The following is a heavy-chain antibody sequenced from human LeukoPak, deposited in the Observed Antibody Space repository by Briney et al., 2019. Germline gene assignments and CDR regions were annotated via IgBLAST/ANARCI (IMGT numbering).Heavy chain of an antibody. J-gene: IGHJ4*02. CDR2: IKQDESEK. CDR1: GFTFSSYW. V-gene: IGHV3-7*01. D-gene: IGHD2-2*01. Sequence: GGSLRLSCAASGFTFSSYWMSWVRQAPGKGLGWVANIKQDESEKYYVDSVKGRFTISRDNAKDSLYLQMNNLRAEDTAVYYCARALDSSSSRYQAFEYWGQGTLVTVSS. CDR3: ARALDSSSSRYQAFEY.